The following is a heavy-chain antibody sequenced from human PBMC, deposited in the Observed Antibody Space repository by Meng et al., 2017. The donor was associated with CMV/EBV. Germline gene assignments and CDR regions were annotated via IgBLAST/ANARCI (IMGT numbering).Heavy chain of an antibody. V-gene: IGHV4-59*01. CDR3: ASRYYGMDV. CDR2: IYYSGST. Sequence: GSLRLSCTVSGGSISSYYWSWIRQPPGKGLEWIGYIYYSGSTNYNPSLKSRVTISVDTSKNQFPLKLSSVTAADTAVYYCASRYYGMDVWGQGTTVTVSS. J-gene: IGHJ6*02. CDR1: GGSISSYY.